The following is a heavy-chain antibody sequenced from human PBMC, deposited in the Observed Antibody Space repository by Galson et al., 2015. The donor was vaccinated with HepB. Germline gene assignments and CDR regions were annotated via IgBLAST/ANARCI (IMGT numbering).Heavy chain of an antibody. CDR3: AKDIVATIDIGGQDY. CDR2: ISYDGSNK. V-gene: IGHV3-30*18. D-gene: IGHD5-12*01. J-gene: IGHJ4*02. Sequence: SLRLSCAASGFTFSSYGMHWVRQAPGKGLEWVAVISYDGSNKYYADSVKGRFTISRDNSKNTLYLQMNSLRAEDPAVYYCAKDIVATIDIGGQDYWGQGTLVTVSS. CDR1: GFTFSSYG.